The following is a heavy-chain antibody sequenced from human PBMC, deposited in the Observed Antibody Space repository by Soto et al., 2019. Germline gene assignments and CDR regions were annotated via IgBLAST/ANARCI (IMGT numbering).Heavy chain of an antibody. CDR1: GGSISSSSYY. CDR3: ARDGDFWSGYPSV. CDR2: IYYSGST. D-gene: IGHD3-3*01. V-gene: IGHV4-39*02. J-gene: IGHJ6*02. Sequence: SETLSLTCTVSGGSISSSSYYWGWIRQPPGKGLEWIGSIYYSGSTYYNPSLKSRVTISVDTSKNQFSLKLSSVTAADTAVYYCARDGDFWSGYPSVWGQGTTVTVSS.